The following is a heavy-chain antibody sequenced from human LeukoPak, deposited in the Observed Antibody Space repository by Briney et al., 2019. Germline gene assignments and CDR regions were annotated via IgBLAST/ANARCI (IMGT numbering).Heavy chain of an antibody. CDR2: VVGTGGT. V-gene: IGHV3-23*01. Sequence: GGSLRLSCAVSGFTLTNHAVSWVRQAPGKGLEWVSIVVGTGGTYYADSVRGRFILSRDNSKNTVYLQMSSLRAEDTATYYCVKDYCRDGNCPLPSFDSWGQGILVTVSS. J-gene: IGHJ4*02. CDR1: GFTLTNHA. D-gene: IGHD2-15*01. CDR3: VKDYCRDGNCPLPSFDS.